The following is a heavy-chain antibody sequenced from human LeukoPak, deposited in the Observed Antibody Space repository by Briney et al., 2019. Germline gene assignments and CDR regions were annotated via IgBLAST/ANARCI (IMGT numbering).Heavy chain of an antibody. CDR1: GFTVSSDY. V-gene: IGHV3-66*02. CDR3: ARDPGLPNGMSV. J-gene: IGHJ6*02. D-gene: IGHD3-10*01. Sequence: GGSLRLSCAAPGFTVSSDYMSWVRQAPGKGLEWVSVIYSGGETYYADSVKGRFTISRDNSKNTLYLQMNSLRPEDTAVYYCARDPGLPNGMSVWGQGTTVTVSS. CDR2: IYSGGET.